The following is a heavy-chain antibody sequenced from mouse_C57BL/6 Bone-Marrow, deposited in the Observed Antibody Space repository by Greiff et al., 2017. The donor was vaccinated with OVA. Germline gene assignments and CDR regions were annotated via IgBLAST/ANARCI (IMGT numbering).Heavy chain of an antibody. V-gene: IGHV5-17*01. D-gene: IGHD3-2*02. CDR2: ISSGSSTI. CDR1: GFTFSDYG. J-gene: IGHJ3*01. Sequence: EVQLQESGGGLVKPGGSLKLSCAASGFTFSDYGMHWVRQAPEKGLEWVAYISSGSSTIYYADTVKGRFTISRDNAKNTLFLQMTSLRSEDTAMYYCARPQLRPWFAYWGQGTLVTVSA. CDR3: ARPQLRPWFAY.